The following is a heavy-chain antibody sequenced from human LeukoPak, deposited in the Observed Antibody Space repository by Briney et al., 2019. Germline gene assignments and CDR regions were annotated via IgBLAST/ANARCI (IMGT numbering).Heavy chain of an antibody. D-gene: IGHD3-3*01. V-gene: IGHV3-48*04. CDR1: GFTFNTFD. CDR2: ISSGSSSR. J-gene: IGHJ4*02. Sequence: QPGGSLRLSCAASGFTFNTFDMTWVRQAPGKGLEWVSYISSGSSSRYYADSVKGRFTISRDNAKNSLYLQMNSLRAEDTAVYYCARAVRGDYWGQGTLVTVSS. CDR3: ARAVRGDY.